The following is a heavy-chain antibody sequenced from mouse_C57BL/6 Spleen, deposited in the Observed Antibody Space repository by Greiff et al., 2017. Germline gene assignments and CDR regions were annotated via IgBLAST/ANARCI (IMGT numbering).Heavy chain of an antibody. D-gene: IGHD2-4*01. CDR3: ARWKDDYGWFAY. CDR2: IYPGSGST. CDR1: GYTFTSYW. Sequence: VQLQQSGAELVKPGASVKMSCKASGYTFTSYWITWVKQRPGQGLEWIGDIYPGSGSTNYNEKFKSKATLTVDTSSSTAYMQLSSLTSEDSAVYYCARWKDDYGWFAYWGQGTLVTVSA. V-gene: IGHV1-55*01. J-gene: IGHJ3*01.